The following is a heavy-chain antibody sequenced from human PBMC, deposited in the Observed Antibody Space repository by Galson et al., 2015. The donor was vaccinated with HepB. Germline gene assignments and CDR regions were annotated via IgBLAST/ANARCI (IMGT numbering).Heavy chain of an antibody. Sequence: SLRLSCAASGFTFSSYGMHWVRQAPGKGLEWVAVIWYDGSNKCYADSVKGRFTISRDNSKNTLYLQMNSLRAEDTAVYYCAREGGVLYGDYDRRPSSRHYYYYYGMDVWGQGTTVTVSS. J-gene: IGHJ6*02. CDR1: GFTFSSYG. V-gene: IGHV3-33*01. CDR3: AREGGVLYGDYDRRPSSRHYYYYYGMDV. D-gene: IGHD4-17*01. CDR2: IWYDGSNK.